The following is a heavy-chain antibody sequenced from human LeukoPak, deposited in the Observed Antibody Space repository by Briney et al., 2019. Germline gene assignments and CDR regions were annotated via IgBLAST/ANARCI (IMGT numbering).Heavy chain of an antibody. D-gene: IGHD3-10*01. CDR3: AKALYGSGSYYNSPFDY. Sequence: GGSLRLSCAASGFTFSSYAMNWVRQAPGKGLEWVSAISGSGGSTYYADSVKGRSTISRDNSKNTLYLQMNSLRAEDTAVYYCAKALYGSGSYYNSPFDYWGQGTLVTVSS. CDR1: GFTFSSYA. CDR2: ISGSGGST. V-gene: IGHV3-23*01. J-gene: IGHJ4*02.